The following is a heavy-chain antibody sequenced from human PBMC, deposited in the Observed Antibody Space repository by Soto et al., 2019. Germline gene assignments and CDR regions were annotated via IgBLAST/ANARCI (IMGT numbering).Heavy chain of an antibody. CDR3: AHSSSWYPPLSFDY. D-gene: IGHD6-13*01. CDR1: GFSLSTSGVG. CDR2: IYWNDDK. Sequence: SGPTLVNPTQTLTLTCTFSGFSLSTSGVGVGWIRQPPGKALEWLALIYWNDDKRYSPSLKSRLTITKDTSKNQVVLTMTNMDPVDTPTYSCAHSSSWYPPLSFDYGGLETLVTVPS. V-gene: IGHV2-5*01. J-gene: IGHJ4*02.